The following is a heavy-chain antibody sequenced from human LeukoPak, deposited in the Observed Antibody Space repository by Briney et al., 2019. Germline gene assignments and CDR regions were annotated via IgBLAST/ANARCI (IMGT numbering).Heavy chain of an antibody. CDR1: GGTFSSYA. CDR2: INPNSGGT. J-gene: IGHJ5*02. CDR3: AREGTSGADWFDP. Sequence: ASVKVSCKASGGTFSSYAISWVRQAPGQGLEWMGWINPNSGGTNYAQKFQGRVTMTRDTSISTAYMELSRLRSDDTAVYYCAREGTSGADWFDPWGQGTLVTVSS. D-gene: IGHD1-1*01. V-gene: IGHV1-2*02.